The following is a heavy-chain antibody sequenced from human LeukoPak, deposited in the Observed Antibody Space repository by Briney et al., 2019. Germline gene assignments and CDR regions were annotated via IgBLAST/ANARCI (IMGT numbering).Heavy chain of an antibody. J-gene: IGHJ5*02. CDR2: IIPIFGTA. Sequence: GASVKVSCKASGGTFSSYAISWVRQAPGQGLEWMGGIIPIFGTANYAQKFQGRVTITADKSTSTACMELSSLRSEDTAVYYCATRTYYYGSGSRNWFDPWGQGTLVTVSS. D-gene: IGHD3-10*01. CDR1: GGTFSSYA. V-gene: IGHV1-69*06. CDR3: ATRTYYYGSGSRNWFDP.